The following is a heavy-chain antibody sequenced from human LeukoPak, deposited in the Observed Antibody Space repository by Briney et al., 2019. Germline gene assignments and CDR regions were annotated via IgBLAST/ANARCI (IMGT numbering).Heavy chain of an antibody. CDR1: GGSFSGYY. CDR2: IYHSGST. CDR3: ARVDHYYDSSGYSEYYFDY. D-gene: IGHD3-22*01. V-gene: IGHV4-30-2*01. Sequence: SETLSLTCAVYGGSFSGYYWSWIRQPPGKSLEWIGYIYHSGSTYYNPSLKSRVTISVDRSKNQFSLKLSSVTAADTAVYYCARVDHYYDSSGYSEYYFDYWGQGTLVTVSS. J-gene: IGHJ4*02.